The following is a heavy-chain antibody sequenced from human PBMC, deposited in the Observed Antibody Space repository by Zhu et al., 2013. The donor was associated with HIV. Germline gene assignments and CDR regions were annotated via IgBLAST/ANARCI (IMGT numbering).Heavy chain of an antibody. J-gene: IGHJ4*02. D-gene: IGHD6-13*01. CDR2: ISAYNGNT. Sequence: QVQLVQSGAEVKKPGASVKVSCKASGYTFTSYGISWVRQAPGQGLEWMGWISAYNGNTNYAQKLQGRVTMTTDTSTSTAYMELRSLRSDDTAVYYCARARPGPYSSSWYDLLGYWGQGTLVTVSS. CDR1: GYTFTSYG. V-gene: IGHV1-18*01. CDR3: ARARPGPYSSSWYDLLGY.